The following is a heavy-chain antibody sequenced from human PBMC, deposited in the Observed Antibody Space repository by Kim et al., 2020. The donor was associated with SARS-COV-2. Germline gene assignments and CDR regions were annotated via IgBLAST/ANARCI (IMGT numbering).Heavy chain of an antibody. CDR1: GFTFSSYA. J-gene: IGHJ4*02. Sequence: GGSLRLSCAASGFTFSSYAMHWVRQAPGKGLEWVAVISYDGSNKYYADSVKGRFTISRDNSKNTLYLQMNSLRAEDTAVYYCARDRITMVQAVVLSNWGQGTLVTVSS. CDR3: ARDRITMVQAVVLSN. CDR2: ISYDGSNK. D-gene: IGHD3-10*01. V-gene: IGHV3-30*01.